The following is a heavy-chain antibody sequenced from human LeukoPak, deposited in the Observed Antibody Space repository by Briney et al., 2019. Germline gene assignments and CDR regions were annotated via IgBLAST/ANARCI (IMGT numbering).Heavy chain of an antibody. J-gene: IGHJ4*02. D-gene: IGHD1-26*01. Sequence: SETLSLTCAVYGGSFSGYYWSWIRQPPGKGLGWIGEINHSGSTNYNPSLKSRVTISVDTSKNQFSLKLSSVTAADTAVYYCARGRLVGATGGDFDYWGQGTLVTVSS. CDR1: GGSFSGYY. CDR3: ARGRLVGATGGDFDY. V-gene: IGHV4-34*01. CDR2: INHSGST.